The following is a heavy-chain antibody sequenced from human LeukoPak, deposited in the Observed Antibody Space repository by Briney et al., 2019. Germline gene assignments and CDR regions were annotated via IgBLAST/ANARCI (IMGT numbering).Heavy chain of an antibody. D-gene: IGHD3-3*01. V-gene: IGHV4-59*01. J-gene: IGHJ6*03. Sequence: KPSETLSLTCTVSGGSISDDSWTWIRQPPGKGLEWIGYIYYSGSTNYNPSLKSRVTISVDTSKNQFSLKLSSVTAADTAVYYCASTTVYYDFWSGNTTVYYYYYMDVWGKGTTVTVSS. CDR1: GGSISDDS. CDR3: ASTTVYYDFWSGNTTVYYYYYMDV. CDR2: IYYSGST.